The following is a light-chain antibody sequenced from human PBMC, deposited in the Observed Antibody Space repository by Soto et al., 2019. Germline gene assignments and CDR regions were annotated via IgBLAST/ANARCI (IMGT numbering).Light chain of an antibody. CDR2: GAS. Sequence: EIVLTQSPGTLSLSPGERATLSCRASQSVASNYLAWYQQKPGQAPSVLIYGASSRASGIPDRFSGSGSGTDFTLTISRLEPEDFAVYYCQQYGISHTFGQGTKLEIK. CDR1: QSVASNY. CDR3: QQYGISHT. V-gene: IGKV3-20*01. J-gene: IGKJ2*01.